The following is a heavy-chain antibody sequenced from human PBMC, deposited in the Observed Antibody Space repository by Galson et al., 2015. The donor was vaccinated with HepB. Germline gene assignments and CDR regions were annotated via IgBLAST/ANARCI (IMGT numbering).Heavy chain of an antibody. CDR3: AKTLPDGYNDAFDI. CDR2: ISWNSGSI. D-gene: IGHD5-24*01. Sequence: SLRLSCAASGFTFDDYAMHWVRQAPGKGLEWVSGISWNSGSIGYADSVKGRFTISRDNAKNSLYLQMNSLRAEDTALYYCAKTLPDGYNDAFDIWGQGTMVTVSS. CDR1: GFTFDDYA. J-gene: IGHJ3*02. V-gene: IGHV3-9*01.